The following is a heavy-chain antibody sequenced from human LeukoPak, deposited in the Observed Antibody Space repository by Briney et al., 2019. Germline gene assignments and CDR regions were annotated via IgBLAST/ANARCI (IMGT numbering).Heavy chain of an antibody. Sequence: PGGSLRLSCAASGFTFSSYNMNWVRQAPGKGLEWVANIKQDGSEKYYVDSVKGRFTISRDNAKNSLYLQMNSLRAEDTAVYYCAREYYDFWSGYPLDYWGQGTLVTVSS. CDR2: IKQDGSEK. CDR3: AREYYDFWSGYPLDY. D-gene: IGHD3-3*01. J-gene: IGHJ4*02. CDR1: GFTFSSYN. V-gene: IGHV3-7*01.